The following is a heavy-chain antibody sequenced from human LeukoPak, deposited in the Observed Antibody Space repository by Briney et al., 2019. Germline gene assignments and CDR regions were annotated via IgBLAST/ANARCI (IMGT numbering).Heavy chain of an antibody. J-gene: IGHJ6*03. Sequence: LETLSLTCTVSGGSISSYYWSWIRQPPGKGLEWIGYIYYSGSTNYNPSLKSRVTISVDTSKNQFSLKLSSVTAADTAVYYCARGPPYCSSTSCYRRDYYYMDVWGKGTTVTVSS. V-gene: IGHV4-59*01. CDR1: GGSISSYY. D-gene: IGHD2-2*02. CDR3: ARGPPYCSSTSCYRRDYYYMDV. CDR2: IYYSGST.